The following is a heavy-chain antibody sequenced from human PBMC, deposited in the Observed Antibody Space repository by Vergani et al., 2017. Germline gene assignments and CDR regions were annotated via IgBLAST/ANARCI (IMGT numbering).Heavy chain of an antibody. D-gene: IGHD2-2*02. CDR1: GYSISSGYY. Sequence: QVQLQESGPGLVKPSETLSLTCTVSGYSISSGYYWGWIRQPPGKGLEWIGEICHTEDTKYSPSLKSRVTVSVDESRNLFSLRLNSVTAADTAVYYCATIGYRRWGYYFDYWGQGILVTVSS. CDR2: ICHTEDT. CDR3: ATIGYRRWGYYFDY. V-gene: IGHV4-38-2*02. J-gene: IGHJ4*02.